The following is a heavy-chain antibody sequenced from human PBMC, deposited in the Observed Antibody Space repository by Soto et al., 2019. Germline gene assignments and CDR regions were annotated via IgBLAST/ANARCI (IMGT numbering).Heavy chain of an antibody. Sequence: GSLRLSCAASGFSFSAYSMNWVRQAPGKGLEWIAYTSTSSTTKYYADSVRGRFSISRDNTNDLLYLDMDKLRDEDTGIYYCAGSYSSGNWYFDYWGLGTPVTVSS. J-gene: IGHJ4*02. CDR1: GFSFSAYS. V-gene: IGHV3-48*02. CDR2: TSTSSTTK. CDR3: AGSYSSGNWYFDY. D-gene: IGHD3-10*01.